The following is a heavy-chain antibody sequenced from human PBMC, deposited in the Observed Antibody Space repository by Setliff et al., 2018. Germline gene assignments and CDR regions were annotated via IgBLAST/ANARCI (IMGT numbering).Heavy chain of an antibody. Sequence: GESLKISCVVSGFSFSRHWMSWVRQAPGKGLEWVADIKQDGSTKYYLDSVKGRFTISRDNAKRSLYLQMNGLRADDTGVYYCVRDDAGNYDAFDNWGQGTLVTVSS. CDR2: IKQDGSTK. CDR3: VRDDAGNYDAFDN. CDR1: GFSFSRHW. D-gene: IGHD3-9*01. J-gene: IGHJ3*02. V-gene: IGHV3-7*01.